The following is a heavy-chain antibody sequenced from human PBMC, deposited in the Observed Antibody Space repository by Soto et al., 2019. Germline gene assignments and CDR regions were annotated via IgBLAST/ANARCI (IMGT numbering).Heavy chain of an antibody. V-gene: IGHV3-23*01. D-gene: IGHD3-3*01. CDR1: GFNFSGSS. CDR2: ISRTGGRT. J-gene: IGHJ4*02. CDR3: ATYDFWRFDY. Sequence: EVRLLQSGGGLVQPGGSLRLSCAASGFNFSGSSMSWVRQAPGKGLHWVSGISRTGGRTFYTDSVKGRFTISRDNSDNTLHLQMNRLRVEDTSLYYCATYDFWRFDYWGLGIVVTVSS.